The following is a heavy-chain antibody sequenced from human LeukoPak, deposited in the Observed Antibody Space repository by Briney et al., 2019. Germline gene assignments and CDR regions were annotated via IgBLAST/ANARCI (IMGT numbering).Heavy chain of an antibody. D-gene: IGHD3-22*01. Sequence: PGASVKVSCKASGGTFSSYAISWVRQAPGQGLEWMGRIIPILGIANYAQKFQGRVTMTTDTSTSTAYMELRSLRSDDTAVYYCARVSLGYYDSSGYYSFDYWGQGTLVTVSS. CDR1: GGTFSSYA. J-gene: IGHJ4*02. CDR2: IIPILGIA. CDR3: ARVSLGYYDSSGYYSFDY. V-gene: IGHV1-69*04.